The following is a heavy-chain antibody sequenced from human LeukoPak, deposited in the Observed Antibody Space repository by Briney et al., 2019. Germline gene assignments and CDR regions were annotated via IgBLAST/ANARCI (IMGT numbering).Heavy chain of an antibody. CDR1: GYTFTSYG. CDR2: INPNNGGT. CDR3: ARDQGRTWLQLGNDAFDI. J-gene: IGHJ3*02. V-gene: IGHV1-2*02. Sequence: GASVKVSCKASGYTFTSYGISWVRQAPGQGLEWMAWINPNNGGTNYAQKFQGRVTMTRDTSISTAYMELRSLRSDDTAVYYCARDQGRTWLQLGNDAFDIWGQGTMVTLSS. D-gene: IGHD5-24*01.